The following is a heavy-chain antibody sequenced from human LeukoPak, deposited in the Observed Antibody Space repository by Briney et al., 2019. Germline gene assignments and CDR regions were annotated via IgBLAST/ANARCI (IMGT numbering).Heavy chain of an antibody. CDR1: GGTFSSYA. V-gene: IGHV1-69*13. J-gene: IGHJ4*02. CDR2: IIPIFGTA. D-gene: IGHD3-10*01. Sequence: SVKVSCKASGGTFSSYAISWVRQAPGQGLEWMGGIIPIFGTANCAQKFQGRVTITADESTSTAYMELSSLRTEDTAVYYCARDEYYGSAYGYWGQGTLVTVSS. CDR3: ARDEYYGSAYGY.